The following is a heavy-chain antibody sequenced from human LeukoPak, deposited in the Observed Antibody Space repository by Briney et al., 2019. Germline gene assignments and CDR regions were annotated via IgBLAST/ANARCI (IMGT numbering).Heavy chain of an antibody. CDR3: ARAWHNDYDLNY. Sequence: GGSLGLSCAASGFTFSRFWMAWVRQAPGKGLEWVANIKPDGSEEYYVDSVKGRFSISRDSATNSLYLQMTSLRAEDTAVYYCARAWHNDYDLNYWGQGTMVTVSS. CDR2: IKPDGSEE. V-gene: IGHV3-7*01. CDR1: GFTFSRFW. D-gene: IGHD5-12*01. J-gene: IGHJ4*02.